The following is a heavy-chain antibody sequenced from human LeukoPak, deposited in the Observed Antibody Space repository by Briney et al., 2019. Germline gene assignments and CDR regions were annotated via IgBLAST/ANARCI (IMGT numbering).Heavy chain of an antibody. Sequence: GGSLRLSCAASGFTVRNNYMSWVRQAPGKGREWGSVIYSGGSTYYADSVKGRFTISRDNSKNTLYLQMNSLRAEDTAVYFCATGERMVRGDGVDYWGQGTLVTVSS. CDR1: GFTVRNNY. D-gene: IGHD3-10*01. V-gene: IGHV3-66*01. CDR3: ATGERMVRGDGVDY. J-gene: IGHJ4*02. CDR2: IYSGGST.